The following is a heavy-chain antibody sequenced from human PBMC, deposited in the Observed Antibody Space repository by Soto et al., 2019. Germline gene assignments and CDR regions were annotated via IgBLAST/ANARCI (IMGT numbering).Heavy chain of an antibody. CDR2: ISGSGGST. Sequence: EVQLLESGGGLVQPGGSLRLSCAASGFTFSSYVMSWVRQAPGKGLEWVSAISGSGGSTYYADSVKGRFTISRDNSKNTLYLQTNSLRAEDTAVYYCAKGGFTVITQFDYWGQGTLVTVSS. J-gene: IGHJ4*02. D-gene: IGHD4-17*01. V-gene: IGHV3-23*01. CDR1: GFTFSSYV. CDR3: AKGGFTVITQFDY.